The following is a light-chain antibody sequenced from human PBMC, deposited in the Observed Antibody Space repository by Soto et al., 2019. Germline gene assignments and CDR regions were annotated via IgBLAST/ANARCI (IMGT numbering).Light chain of an antibody. Sequence: QSALTQPPSASGSPGQSVAISCTGTSSDVGGYNYVSWYQQHPGKAPKLMIYEVSNRPSGVSNRFSGSKSGNTASLTISGLQAEDEADYYCSSYTSSSTLLYVFGTGTKGTVL. J-gene: IGLJ1*01. CDR2: EVS. CDR1: SSDVGGYNY. CDR3: SSYTSSSTLLYV. V-gene: IGLV2-14*01.